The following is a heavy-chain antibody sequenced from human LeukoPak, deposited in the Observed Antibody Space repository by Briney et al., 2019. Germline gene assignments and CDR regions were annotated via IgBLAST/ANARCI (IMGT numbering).Heavy chain of an antibody. V-gene: IGHV4-34*01. J-gene: IGHJ4*02. CDR1: GXSFSGYY. CDR3: ASPDGYNSY. Sequence: SETLSLTWAVYGXSFSGYYGSWIRQPPGKGLECIGEINHSGSTNYNPSLKSRVTISVDTSKNQFSLKLTSVTAADTAVYYCASPDGYNSYWGQGTLVTVSS. D-gene: IGHD5-24*01. CDR2: INHSGST.